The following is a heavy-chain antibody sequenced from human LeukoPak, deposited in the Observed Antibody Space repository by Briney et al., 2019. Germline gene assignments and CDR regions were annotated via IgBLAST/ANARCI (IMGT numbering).Heavy chain of an antibody. CDR3: AKTSCSGGNCYSIEMGKWY. CDR2: ISGSGTSK. Sequence: PGGSLRLSCAASGFTFSSYAFHWVRQAPGKGLEWVSAISGSGTSKYSADSVKGRFTISRDNSKNTLFLQIHSPRAEGTAVYYCAKTSCSGGNCYSIEMGKWYWGQGTLVTVSS. V-gene: IGHV3-23*01. CDR1: GFTFSSYA. D-gene: IGHD2-15*01. J-gene: IGHJ4*02.